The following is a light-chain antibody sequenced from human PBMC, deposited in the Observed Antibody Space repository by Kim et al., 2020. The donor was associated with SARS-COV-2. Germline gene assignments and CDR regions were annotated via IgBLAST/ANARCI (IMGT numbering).Light chain of an antibody. Sequence: GDRVTITCRASQSISSWLAWYQKKPGKAPKLLIYKASSLQSGVPSRFSGSGSGTEFTLTVSSLQPDDFATYYCQQYNSYPWTFGQGTKVDIK. J-gene: IGKJ1*01. V-gene: IGKV1-5*03. CDR3: QQYNSYPWT. CDR1: QSISSW. CDR2: KAS.